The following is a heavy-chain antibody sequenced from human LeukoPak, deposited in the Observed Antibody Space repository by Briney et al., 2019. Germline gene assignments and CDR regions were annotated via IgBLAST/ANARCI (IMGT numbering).Heavy chain of an antibody. CDR1: GYTFTGYY. CDR3: ARGPVGYSSSWCLDY. V-gene: IGHV1-2*06. J-gene: IGHJ4*02. D-gene: IGHD6-13*01. Sequence: ASVKVSCKASGYTFTGYYMHWVRQAPGQGLEWMGRINPNSGGTNYAQKFQGRVTMTRDTSTSTVYMELSSLRSEDTAVYYCARGPVGYSSSWCLDYWGQGTLVTVSS. CDR2: INPNSGGT.